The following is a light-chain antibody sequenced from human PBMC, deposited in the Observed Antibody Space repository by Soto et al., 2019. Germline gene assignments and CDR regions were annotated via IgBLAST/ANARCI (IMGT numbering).Light chain of an antibody. CDR1: QSVSTD. CDR3: QQYNLWPPET. J-gene: IGKJ1*01. CDR2: GAS. V-gene: IGKV3-15*01. Sequence: ELVMTQSPATLSVSLGGRATLSCRASQSVSTDLAWYQQRPGQAPRLLIFGASTRATGIPARFTGSGSGTEFILAISSLQSEDSAVYYWQQYNLWPPETFGQGTRWIS.